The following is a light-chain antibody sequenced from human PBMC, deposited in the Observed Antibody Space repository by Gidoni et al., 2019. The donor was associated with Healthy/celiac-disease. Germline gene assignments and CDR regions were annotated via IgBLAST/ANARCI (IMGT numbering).Light chain of an antibody. J-gene: IGLJ2*01. CDR1: SSDVGGYNY. Sequence: QSALTQPRSVSGSPGQSVTISCTGTSSDVGGYNYVPWYQQHPGKAPKLMIYDVSQRPSGVPDRFSGSKSGNTASLTISGLQAEDEADYYCCSYAGSYTFVFGGGTKLTVL. V-gene: IGLV2-11*01. CDR3: CSYAGSYTFV. CDR2: DVS.